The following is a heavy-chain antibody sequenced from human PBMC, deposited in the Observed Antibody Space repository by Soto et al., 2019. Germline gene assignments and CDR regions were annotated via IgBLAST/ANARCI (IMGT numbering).Heavy chain of an antibody. Sequence: GGSLRLSCAASGFTFSSYGMHWVRQAPGKGLEWVAVISYDGSNKYYADSVKGRFTISRDNSKNTLYLQMNSLRAEDTAVYYCATDRDLRQLDYWGQGTLVTVSS. CDR2: ISYDGSNK. V-gene: IGHV3-30*03. J-gene: IGHJ4*02. CDR1: GFTFSSYG. CDR3: ATDRDLRQLDY.